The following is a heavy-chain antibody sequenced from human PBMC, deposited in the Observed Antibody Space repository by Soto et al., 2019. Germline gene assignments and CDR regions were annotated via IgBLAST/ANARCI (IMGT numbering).Heavy chain of an antibody. J-gene: IGHJ4*02. V-gene: IGHV3-15*04. D-gene: IGHD3-10*01. CDR1: EFTLSNTW. CDR3: VKMGRGYFRS. Sequence: EVQLVESGGGLVKPGGSLRLSCAASEFTLSNTWMTWVRQAPGKGLEWVGRIASKPDGGSADYGAPVRGRFTISRDDLEDTLHLQMDSLTTEDTAVYYCVKMGRGYFRSWGRGTLVTVSS. CDR2: IASKPDGGSA.